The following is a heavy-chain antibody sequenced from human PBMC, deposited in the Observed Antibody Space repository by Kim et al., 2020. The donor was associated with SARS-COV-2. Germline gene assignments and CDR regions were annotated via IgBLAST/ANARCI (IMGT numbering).Heavy chain of an antibody. J-gene: IGHJ4*02. Sequence: GGSLRLSCAVSGATFKNHYLNWVRQAPGKGLEWISGITPGGDTFYSDSMKGRFTISRDNSKNTVYLQMNSLRSGDSATFYCAKVSPSSGTLNPDYWGQGILVTVSS. CDR3: AKVSPSSGTLNPDY. D-gene: IGHD3-10*01. CDR1: GATFKNHY. V-gene: IGHV3-23*01. CDR2: ITPGGDT.